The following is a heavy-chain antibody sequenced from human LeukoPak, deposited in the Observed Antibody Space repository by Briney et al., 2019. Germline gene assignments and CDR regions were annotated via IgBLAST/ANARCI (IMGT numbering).Heavy chain of an antibody. CDR3: AREDCSGGSCFFDY. V-gene: IGHV4-59*01. Sequence: SETLSLTCTVSGGSISSNYWSWIRQPPGKGLEWIGYIYYSGSTNYNPSLKSRVTISVDTTKNQFSLKLNSVTAADTAVYYCAREDCSGGSCFFDYWGQGALVTVSS. CDR2: IYYSGST. D-gene: IGHD2-15*01. CDR1: GGSISSNY. J-gene: IGHJ4*02.